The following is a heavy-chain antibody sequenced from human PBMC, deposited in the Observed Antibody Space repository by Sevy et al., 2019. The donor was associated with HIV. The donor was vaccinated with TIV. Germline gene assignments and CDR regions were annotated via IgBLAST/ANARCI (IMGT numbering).Heavy chain of an antibody. CDR2: ITAYKDNT. CDR1: GYTLNNYG. D-gene: IGHD3-3*01. J-gene: IGHJ6*02. CDR3: ARVDPYYEFGDV. V-gene: IGHV1-18*01. Sequence: ASVKVSCKASGYTLNNYGISWVRQAPGQGLEWIGWITAYKDNTNYAQNFQGRVTMTSDTSTSTAYMELRSLRSDDTAVYYCARVDPYYEFGDVWGQGTTVTVSS.